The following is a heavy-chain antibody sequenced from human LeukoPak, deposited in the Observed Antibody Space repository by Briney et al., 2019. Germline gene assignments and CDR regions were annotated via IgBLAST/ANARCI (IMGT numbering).Heavy chain of an antibody. D-gene: IGHD2-8*01. V-gene: IGHV3-33*01. CDR2: IWNDGSNK. CDR3: GRRDDYAIKV. J-gene: IGHJ4*02. Sequence: GGSLRLSCAASGFTFSDYGMYWVRQAPGKGLVWVAVIWNDGSNKNYADSVKGRFTISRDNSKNTLNLQMNSLRAEDTAVYYCGRRDDYAIKVWGQGTLVTVSS. CDR1: GFTFSDYG.